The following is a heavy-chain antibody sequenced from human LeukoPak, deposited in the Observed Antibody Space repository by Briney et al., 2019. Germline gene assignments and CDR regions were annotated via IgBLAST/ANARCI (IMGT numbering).Heavy chain of an antibody. D-gene: IGHD6-13*01. CDR1: GGSFSDYC. V-gene: IGHV4-34*01. CDR2: INHRGST. J-gene: IGHJ4*02. CDR3: AGPGIAAAGTGGSDY. Sequence: SETLSLTCTVYGGSFSDYCWSWIRQPPGKGLEWVGEINHRGSTNSNPYLKSRVTMSVDTSKNQFSLKLSSVTAADTAVYYCAGPGIAAAGTGGSDYWGQGTLVTVSS.